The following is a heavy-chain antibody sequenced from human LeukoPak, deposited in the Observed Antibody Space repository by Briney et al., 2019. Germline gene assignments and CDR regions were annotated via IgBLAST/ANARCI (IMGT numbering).Heavy chain of an antibody. J-gene: IGHJ3*02. D-gene: IGHD3-9*01. V-gene: IGHV7-4-1*02. Sequence: ASVKVSCKAPGYTFTSYAMNWVRQAPGQGLEWMGWINTNTGNPTYAQGFAGRFVFSLDTSVSTAYLQISGLKAEDTAVYYCASFDWLFHSDAFDIWGQGTMVTVSS. CDR2: INTNTGNP. CDR1: GYTFTSYA. CDR3: ASFDWLFHSDAFDI.